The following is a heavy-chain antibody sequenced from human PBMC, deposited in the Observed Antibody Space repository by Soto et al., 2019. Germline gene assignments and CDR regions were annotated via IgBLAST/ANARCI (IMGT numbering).Heavy chain of an antibody. CDR1: GFTVSSNY. Sequence: PGGSLRLSCAASGFTVSSNYMSWVRQAPGKGLEWVSVIYSGGSTYYADSVKGRFTISRDNSKNTLYLQMNSLRAEDTAVYYCARGAYLNWFDPWGQGTLVTVSS. J-gene: IGHJ5*02. CDR3: ARGAYLNWFDP. V-gene: IGHV3-53*01. CDR2: IYSGGST.